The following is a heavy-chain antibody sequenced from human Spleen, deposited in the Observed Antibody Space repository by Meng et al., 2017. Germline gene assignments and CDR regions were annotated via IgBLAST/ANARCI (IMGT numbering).Heavy chain of an antibody. CDR1: GFTFSNYY. Sequence: GESLKISCAASGFTFSNYYMAWVRQAPGKGLEWVANINPDGSDKNYVDSVKGRFTISRDNARNSLNLQMNSLRAEDTAVYYCTRAGATAVGHRYYYDYWGQGTLVTVSS. CDR3: TRAGATAVGHRYYYDY. D-gene: IGHD1-26*01. J-gene: IGHJ4*02. CDR2: INPDGSDK. V-gene: IGHV3-7*04.